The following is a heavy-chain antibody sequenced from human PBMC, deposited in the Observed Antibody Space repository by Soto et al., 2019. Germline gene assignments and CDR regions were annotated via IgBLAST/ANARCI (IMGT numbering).Heavy chain of an antibody. D-gene: IGHD2-2*01. V-gene: IGHV4-59*01. J-gene: IGHJ4*02. CDR2: IVSSGST. Sequence: QVQLQESGPGLVKPSETLSLTCTVSGDYISSFYWTWIRQPPGKGLEWVGYIVSSGSTNYNPSLKSRVTVSVDTSENQFSLKLTSVTAADTAVYYCARVGYCSSTPCWPIGYFEYWGQGTLVTVSS. CDR1: GDYISSFY. CDR3: ARVGYCSSTPCWPIGYFEY.